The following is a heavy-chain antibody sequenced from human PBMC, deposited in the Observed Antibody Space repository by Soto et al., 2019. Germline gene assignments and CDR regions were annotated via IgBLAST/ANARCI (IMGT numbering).Heavy chain of an antibody. Sequence: SETLSLTCAVYGGSFSGYYWSWIRQPPGKGLERIGEINHSGSTNYNPSLKSRVTISVDTSKNQFSLKLSSVTAADTAVYYCARGRGLYYYGSGIYYNVSPKPHYYYYYMDVWGKGTTVTVSS. J-gene: IGHJ6*03. CDR2: INHSGST. D-gene: IGHD3-10*01. CDR3: ARGRGLYYYGSGIYYNVSPKPHYYYYYMDV. V-gene: IGHV4-34*01. CDR1: GGSFSGYY.